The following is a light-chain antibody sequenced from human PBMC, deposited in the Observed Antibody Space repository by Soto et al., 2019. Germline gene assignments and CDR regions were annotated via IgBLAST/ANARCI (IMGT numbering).Light chain of an antibody. Sequence: EIVLTQSPGNLSLSPGERATLSCRASQSVSSSYLAWYQQKPGQAPRLLIYGASSKATGIPDRFSGSGSGTDFTLTISRLEPEDFAMYYCQQYGSSPRTFGGGTKVEIK. CDR3: QQYGSSPRT. CDR2: GAS. CDR1: QSVSSSY. J-gene: IGKJ4*01. V-gene: IGKV3-20*01.